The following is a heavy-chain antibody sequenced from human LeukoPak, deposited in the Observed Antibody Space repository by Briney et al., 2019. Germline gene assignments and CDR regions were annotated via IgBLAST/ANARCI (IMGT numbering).Heavy chain of an antibody. CDR1: GGSISSYY. CDR2: IYTSGST. Sequence: SETLSLTCTVSGGSISSYYWSWIRQPAGKGLEWIGRIYTSGSTNYNPSLKSRVTMSVDTSKNQFSLKLSSVTAADTAVYYCARDRVCSSTSCHGNWFDPWGQGTLVTVSS. V-gene: IGHV4-4*07. D-gene: IGHD2-2*01. J-gene: IGHJ5*02. CDR3: ARDRVCSSTSCHGNWFDP.